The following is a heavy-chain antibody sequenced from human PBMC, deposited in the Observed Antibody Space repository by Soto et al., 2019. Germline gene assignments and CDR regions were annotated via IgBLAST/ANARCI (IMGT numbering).Heavy chain of an antibody. Sequence: SETLSLTCAVYGGSFSGYYWSWLRQPPGKGLEWIGEINHSGSTNYNPSLKSRVTISVDASKNQFSLKVTSVTAADTAVYYCATANWSHHYFDPWGQGTLVTVSS. CDR2: INHSGST. D-gene: IGHD1-1*01. CDR1: GGSFSGYY. V-gene: IGHV4-34*01. CDR3: ATANWSHHYFDP. J-gene: IGHJ5*02.